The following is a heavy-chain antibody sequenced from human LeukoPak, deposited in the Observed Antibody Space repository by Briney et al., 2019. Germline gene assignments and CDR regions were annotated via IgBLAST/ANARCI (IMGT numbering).Heavy chain of an antibody. V-gene: IGHV3-30*04. CDR2: ISYDGSNK. CDR3: ARDMDYRPIGNYYYGY. D-gene: IGHD1-7*01. J-gene: IGHJ4*02. Sequence: GGSLRLSCAASGFTFSSYAMRWVRQAPGKGLEWVAVISYDGSNKYYADSVKGRFTISRDNSKNTLYLQMNSLRAEDTAVYYCARDMDYRPIGNYYYGYWGQGTLVTVSS. CDR1: GFTFSSYA.